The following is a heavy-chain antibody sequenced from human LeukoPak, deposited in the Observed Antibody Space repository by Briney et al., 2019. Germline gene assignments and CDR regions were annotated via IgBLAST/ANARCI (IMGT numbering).Heavy chain of an antibody. CDR1: GYTFTGYY. CDR2: INPNSGGT. J-gene: IGHJ6*03. Sequence: ASVKVSCKASGYTFTGYYMHWVRQAPGQGLEWMGWINPNSGGTNYAQKFQGRVTMTRDTSISTAYMELSRLRSDDPAVYYCASHPPRYFGVVTDYYYMDVWGKGTTVTVSS. CDR3: ASHPPRYFGVVTDYYYMDV. V-gene: IGHV1-2*02. D-gene: IGHD3-3*01.